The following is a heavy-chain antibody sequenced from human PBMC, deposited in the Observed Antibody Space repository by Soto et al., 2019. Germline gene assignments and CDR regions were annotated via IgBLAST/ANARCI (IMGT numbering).Heavy chain of an antibody. J-gene: IGHJ6*02. CDR3: APQPTGMDV. V-gene: IGHV3-48*03. CDR2: ISSSGSTV. D-gene: IGHD4-17*01. Sequence: GGSLRLSYAASGFSFSSYEMNWVRQSPGKGLEWVSYISSSGSTVQYADSVKGRFTISRDNAKNSLYLQMNCLRAEDTAVYYCAPQPTGMDVWGQGTTVTVSS. CDR1: GFSFSSYE.